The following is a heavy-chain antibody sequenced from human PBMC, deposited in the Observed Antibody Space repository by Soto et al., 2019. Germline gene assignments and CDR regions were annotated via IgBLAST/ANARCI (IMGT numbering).Heavy chain of an antibody. CDR2: ISYDGSNK. CDR1: GFTFNSYA. D-gene: IGHD3-9*01. Sequence: QVQLVESGGGVVQPGRSLRLSCAASGFTFNSYAMHWVRQAPGKGLEWVAVISYDGSNKYYADSVKGRFTISRDNSKNTLYRQMNSLRAEDTAVYYCARELTPPDQYYYYGMDVWGQGTTVTVSS. J-gene: IGHJ6*02. CDR3: ARELTPPDQYYYYGMDV. V-gene: IGHV3-30-3*01.